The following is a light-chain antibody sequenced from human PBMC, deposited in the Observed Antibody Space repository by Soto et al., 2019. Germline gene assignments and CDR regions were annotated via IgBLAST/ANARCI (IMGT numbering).Light chain of an antibody. CDR1: QSVSSSY. CDR3: HQYGSSAWT. V-gene: IGKV3-20*01. Sequence: EIVLTQSPGTLSFSPGERATLSCRASQSVSSSYLAWYQQKPGQAPRLLIYGASSRATGIPDRFSGSGSGTDFTLTISRLELEDFAVYYCHQYGSSAWTFGEGTKVEIK. CDR2: GAS. J-gene: IGKJ1*01.